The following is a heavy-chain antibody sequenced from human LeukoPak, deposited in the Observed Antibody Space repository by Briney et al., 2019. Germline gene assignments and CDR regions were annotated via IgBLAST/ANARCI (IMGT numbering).Heavy chain of an antibody. D-gene: IGHD3-22*01. CDR2: IRGKANSYAT. Sequence: GGSVRLSCAASGFTFSGSAMHWVRQASGKGLEWVGRIRGKANSYATAYAASVNGRFTISRDDSKNTAYLQMNSLKTEDTAVYYCTRHPNPYYYDSSGYSAFDYWGQGTLVTDPS. CDR3: TRHPNPYYYDSSGYSAFDY. V-gene: IGHV3-73*01. CDR1: GFTFSGSA. J-gene: IGHJ4*02.